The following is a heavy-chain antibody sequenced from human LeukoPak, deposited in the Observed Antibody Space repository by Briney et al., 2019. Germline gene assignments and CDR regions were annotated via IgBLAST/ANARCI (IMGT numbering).Heavy chain of an antibody. CDR2: SSYSGNT. CDR3: ARGTDYGDS. D-gene: IGHD2-2*01. V-gene: IGHV4-59*01. CDR1: GGSISSYY. Sequence: PSETLSLTCTVSGGSISSYYWSWIRQPPGKGLEWIGYSSYSGNTNYNPSLKSRVTLLVDTSKNQFSLNLFSATAADTAVYYCARGTDYGDSWGKGSQVTVSS. J-gene: IGHJ4*02.